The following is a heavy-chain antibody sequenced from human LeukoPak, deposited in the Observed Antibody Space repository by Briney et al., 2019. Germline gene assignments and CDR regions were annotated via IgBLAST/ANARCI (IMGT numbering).Heavy chain of an antibody. J-gene: IGHJ4*02. CDR1: GYTLTELS. CDR2: FDPEDGET. Sequence: ASVKVSCKVSGYTLTELSMHWVRQAPGKGLEWMGGFDPEDGETIYAQKFQGRVTMTEDTSTDTAYMELSSLRSEDTAMYYCARDPAVSGKTYYFDYWGQGTLVTVSS. D-gene: IGHD6-19*01. V-gene: IGHV1-24*01. CDR3: ARDPAVSGKTYYFDY.